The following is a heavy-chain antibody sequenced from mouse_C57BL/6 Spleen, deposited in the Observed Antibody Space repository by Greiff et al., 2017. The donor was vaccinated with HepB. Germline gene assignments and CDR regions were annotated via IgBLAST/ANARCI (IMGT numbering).Heavy chain of an antibody. CDR2: IYPGDGDT. Sequence: VQLQQSGPELVKPGASVKISCKASGYAFSSSWMNWVKQRPGKGLEWIGRIYPGDGDTNYNGKFKGKATLTADKSSSTAYMHLSSLTSEDSAVYFCARWGSTGTGAVDYWGQGTSVTVSS. CDR3: ARWGSTGTGAVDY. V-gene: IGHV1-82*01. CDR1: GYAFSSSW. D-gene: IGHD1-1*01. J-gene: IGHJ4*01.